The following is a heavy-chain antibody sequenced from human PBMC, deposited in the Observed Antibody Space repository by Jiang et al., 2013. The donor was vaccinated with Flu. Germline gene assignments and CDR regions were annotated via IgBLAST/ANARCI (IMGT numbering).Heavy chain of an antibody. CDR2: IRDKANNYAT. CDR3: TRLATGSHFDS. CDR1: GFTFSDSA. J-gene: IGHJ4*02. Sequence: ASGFTFSDSAIHWVRQASGKGPEWVGRIRDKANNYATTYAASVEGRFTIFRDDSKNTAYLQLNSLKTEDTAVYYCTRLATGSHFDSWGQGILVTVSS. V-gene: IGHV3-73*01.